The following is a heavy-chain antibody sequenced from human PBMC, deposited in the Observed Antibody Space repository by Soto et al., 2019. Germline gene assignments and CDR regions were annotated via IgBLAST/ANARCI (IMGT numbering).Heavy chain of an antibody. V-gene: IGHV3-23*02. J-gene: IGHJ4*02. D-gene: IGHD2-15*01. Sequence: GGSLRLSCVASGFSFSTYSMAWVRQAAGKGPQWVSGLSGGGANTFYIYTVRGRFTISVDNSKNTVYHQRDSLRADDTAVYYCARWSGYADAWGQGTRVTVSS. CDR3: ARWSGYADA. CDR2: LSGGGANT. CDR1: GFSFSTYS.